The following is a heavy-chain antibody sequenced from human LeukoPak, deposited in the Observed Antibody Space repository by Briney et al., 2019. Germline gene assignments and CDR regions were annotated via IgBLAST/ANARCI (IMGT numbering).Heavy chain of an antibody. V-gene: IGHV3-48*01. D-gene: IGHD3-10*01. CDR2: ISSSSSTI. CDR3: AKDHRSYGSGNDYYGMDV. J-gene: IGHJ6*02. Sequence: GGSLRLSCAASGFNFSSYSMNWVRQAPGKGLEWVSYISSSSSTIYYADSVKGRFTISRDNSKNTLYLQMNSLRAEDTAVYYCAKDHRSYGSGNDYYGMDVWGQGTTVTVSS. CDR1: GFNFSSYS.